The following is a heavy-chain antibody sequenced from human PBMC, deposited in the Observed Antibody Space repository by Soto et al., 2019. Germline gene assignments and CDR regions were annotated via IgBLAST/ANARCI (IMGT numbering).Heavy chain of an antibody. CDR1: GGSISSGDYY. Sequence: SETLSLTCTVSGGSISSGDYYWSWIRQPPGKGLEWIGYIYYSGSTYYNPSLKSRVTISVDTSKNQFSLKLSSVTAADTAVYYCSAAAGYYYYGMDVWGQGTTVTVS. J-gene: IGHJ6*02. V-gene: IGHV4-30-4*01. D-gene: IGHD6-13*01. CDR2: IYYSGST. CDR3: SAAAGYYYYGMDV.